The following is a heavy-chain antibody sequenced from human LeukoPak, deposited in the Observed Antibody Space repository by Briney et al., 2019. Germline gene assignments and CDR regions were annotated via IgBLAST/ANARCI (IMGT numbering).Heavy chain of an antibody. V-gene: IGHV1-2*02. CDR3: ARPIRYFDWPDLDY. Sequence: ASVKVSCKASGYTFTGYYMHWVRQAPGQGLEWMGWINPNSGGTNYAQKFQGRVTMTRDTSISTAYMELSRLESDDTAVYYCARPIRYFDWPDLDYWGQGTLVTVSS. D-gene: IGHD3-9*01. CDR1: GYTFTGYY. J-gene: IGHJ4*02. CDR2: INPNSGGT.